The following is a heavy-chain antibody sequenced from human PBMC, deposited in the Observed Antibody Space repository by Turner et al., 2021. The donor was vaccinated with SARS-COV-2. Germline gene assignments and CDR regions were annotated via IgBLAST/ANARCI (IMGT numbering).Heavy chain of an antibody. D-gene: IGHD5-18*01. CDR1: GFTFSSYA. CDR2: ISYDGSNK. J-gene: IGHJ4*02. CDR3: ARDSGGVTDY. V-gene: IGHV3-30*04. Sequence: QVQLVESGGGVVQPGRSLRLSCAASGFTFSSYAMHWVRQAPGKGLEWVALISYDGSNKYYADSVKGRFTISRDNSKNTLYLQMNSLRAEDTAVYYCARDSGGVTDYWGQGTLVTVSS.